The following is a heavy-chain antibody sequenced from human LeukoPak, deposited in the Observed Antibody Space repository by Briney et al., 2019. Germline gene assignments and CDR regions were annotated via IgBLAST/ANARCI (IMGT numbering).Heavy chain of an antibody. CDR1: GFTFSSYS. J-gene: IGHJ4*02. CDR3: ARLTIWSGYYNPDY. CDR2: INHSGST. Sequence: GSLRLSCAASGFTFSSYSMSWIRQPPGKGLEWIGEINHSGSTNYNPSLKSRVTISVDTSKNQFSLKLSSVTAADTAVYYCARLTIWSGYYNPDYWGQGTLVTVSS. D-gene: IGHD3-3*01. V-gene: IGHV4-34*01.